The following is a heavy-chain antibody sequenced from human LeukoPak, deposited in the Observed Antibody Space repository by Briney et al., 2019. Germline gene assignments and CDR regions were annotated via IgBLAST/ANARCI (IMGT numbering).Heavy chain of an antibody. CDR3: AKNPRGYSYGLIDY. D-gene: IGHD5-18*01. CDR1: GFTFSNYY. CDR2: ISSSATTM. Sequence: PGGSLRLSCAASGFTFSNYYMSWIRQAPGKGLEWVSYISSSATTMYYADSVKDRSIISRDNAKNSLFLQMNSLRAEDTAVYYCAKNPRGYSYGLIDYWGQGTLVTVSS. J-gene: IGHJ4*02. V-gene: IGHV3-11*01.